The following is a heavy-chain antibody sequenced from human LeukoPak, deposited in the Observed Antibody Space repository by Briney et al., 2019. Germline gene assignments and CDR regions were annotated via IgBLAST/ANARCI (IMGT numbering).Heavy chain of an antibody. CDR3: ARDYGSSWYPDTFDY. V-gene: IGHV4-38-2*02. Sequence: SETLSLTCTVSGYSISSGYYWGWIRQPPGKGLEWIGSIYHSGSTYYNPSIKSRGTISVDTSKNQFSLKLSSVTAADTAVYYCARDYGSSWYPDTFDYWGQGTLVTVSS. CDR1: GYSISSGYY. J-gene: IGHJ4*02. CDR2: IYHSGST. D-gene: IGHD6-13*01.